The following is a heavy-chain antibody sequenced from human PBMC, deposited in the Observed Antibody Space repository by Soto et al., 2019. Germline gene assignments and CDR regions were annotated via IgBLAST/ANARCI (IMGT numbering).Heavy chain of an antibody. V-gene: IGHV4-4*02. J-gene: IGHJ3*02. D-gene: IGHD3-10*01. Sequence: SETLSLTCTVSNASISSRKWWTWVRQTPGKGLEWIGEIYHSGSINHNPSLKSRVTMSLDKSKNQFSLKMTSVTAADTAVYYCASKFGELLADAFDILGQGTAVTVSS. CDR2: IYHSGSI. CDR1: NASISSRKW. CDR3: ASKFGELLADAFDI.